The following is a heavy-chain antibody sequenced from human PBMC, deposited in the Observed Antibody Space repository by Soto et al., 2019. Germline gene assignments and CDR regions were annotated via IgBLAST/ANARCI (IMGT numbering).Heavy chain of an antibody. V-gene: IGHV3-7*01. J-gene: IGHJ4*02. Sequence: EVQVVESGGGLVQPGGSLRLSCAASGFIFSNYWMSWVRQAPGKGLEWVANIKQDGSEKHYVDSVKGRFTISRDNADNSLYLQMNSLRAEDTDVYYCAKNNLYCSSTNCFVFDYWGQGTLVTVSS. D-gene: IGHD2-2*01. CDR1: GFIFSNYW. CDR3: AKNNLYCSSTNCFVFDY. CDR2: IKQDGSEK.